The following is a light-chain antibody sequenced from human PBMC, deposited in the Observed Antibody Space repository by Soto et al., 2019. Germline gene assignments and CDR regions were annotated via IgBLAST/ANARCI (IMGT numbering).Light chain of an antibody. J-gene: IGKJ4*01. Sequence: EIVLTQSPATLSLSPGDRATLSCRASQSVRSDYFAWYQRKPGQAPGVIIFGVSTRATAIPDRFSGSGSGTDFTLTISRLEPEDFALYYCQQYGNSPLTFGGGTKVDIK. CDR1: QSVRSDY. V-gene: IGKV3-20*01. CDR3: QQYGNSPLT. CDR2: GVS.